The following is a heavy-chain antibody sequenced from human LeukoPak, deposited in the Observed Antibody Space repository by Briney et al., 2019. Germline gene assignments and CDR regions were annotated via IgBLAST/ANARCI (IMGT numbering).Heavy chain of an antibody. CDR1: GFTFSDYS. J-gene: IGHJ4*02. CDR2: ISGDSRYI. Sequence: PGGSLRLSCAASGFTFSDYSLNRVRQAPGKGLEWVSCISGDSRYIYYADSVKGRSTISRDNAQNSLYLHMNSLRAEDTAVYYCARGPFSSSWSDFDYWGQGTLVTASS. V-gene: IGHV3-21*06. CDR3: ARGPFSSSWSDFDY. D-gene: IGHD6-13*01.